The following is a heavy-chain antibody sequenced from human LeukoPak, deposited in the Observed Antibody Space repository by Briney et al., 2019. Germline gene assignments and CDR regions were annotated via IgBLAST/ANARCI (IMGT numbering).Heavy chain of an antibody. D-gene: IGHD2-15*01. V-gene: IGHV3-7*01. J-gene: IGHJ1*01. Sequence: GGSLRLSCVASGFTFSNYWMAWIRHAPGRGLEWVANINKDGSEKYYLDSVRGRFTISRDNAKNSLYLQMNSLGAEDTAVYYCARELVVGPAEYFQSWGQGTLVTVSS. CDR1: GFTFSNYW. CDR2: INKDGSEK. CDR3: ARELVVGPAEYFQS.